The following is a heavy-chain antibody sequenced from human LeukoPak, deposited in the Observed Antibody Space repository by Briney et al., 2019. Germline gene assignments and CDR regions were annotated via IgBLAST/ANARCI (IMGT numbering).Heavy chain of an antibody. D-gene: IGHD3-3*01. Sequence: GGSLRLSCAASGFTFSSYAMHWVRQAPGKGLEWVAVISYDGSNKYYADSVKGRFTISRDNSKNTLYLQMNSLRAEDTAVYYCAKDYRPHDFWSGLVDYWGQGTLVTVSS. CDR1: GFTFSSYA. J-gene: IGHJ4*02. CDR3: AKDYRPHDFWSGLVDY. V-gene: IGHV3-30*04. CDR2: ISYDGSNK.